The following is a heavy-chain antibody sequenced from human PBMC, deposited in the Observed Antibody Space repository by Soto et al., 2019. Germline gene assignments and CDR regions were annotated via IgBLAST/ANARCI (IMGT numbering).Heavy chain of an antibody. CDR1: GGSISSGGYS. J-gene: IGHJ6*02. CDR3: ARVNRISYYYGMDV. V-gene: IGHV4-31*03. CDR2: IYYSGST. Sequence: QVQLQESGQGLVKPSQTLSLTCTVSGGSISSGGYSWSWIRQHPGKGLEWIGYIYYSGSTYYNPSLKRRVTIAVDTSKNQFSLKLSSVTAADTAVYYCARVNRISYYYGMDVWGQGTTVTVSS.